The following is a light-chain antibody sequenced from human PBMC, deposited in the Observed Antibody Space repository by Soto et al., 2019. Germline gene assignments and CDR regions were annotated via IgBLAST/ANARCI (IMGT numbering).Light chain of an antibody. CDR3: QQYNDWPPT. CDR2: VAS. V-gene: IGKV3-15*01. CDR1: QSVRFN. J-gene: IGKJ1*01. Sequence: ERVLTQSPATLSVSLGDRATLSCRASQSVRFNLAWYQQKPGQAPRLLIHVASTRATGIPARFSGSGSGTDFTLTISSLQSEDFAVYYCQQYNDWPPTFGQGTKVDIK.